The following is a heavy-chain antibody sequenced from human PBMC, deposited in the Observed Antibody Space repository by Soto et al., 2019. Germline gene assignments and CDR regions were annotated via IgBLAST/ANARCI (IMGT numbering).Heavy chain of an antibody. CDR1: GGSISSGHYY. Sequence: QVQLQESGPGLVKPSQTLSLTCTVSGGSISSGHYYWSWIRQPPGKGLEWIGYIYSSGSTYYNPSLRSRVTISVDTSKNQFSLKLSSVTAADTAMYYCARGALGSSSSWFAFWFDPWGQGTLVTVSS. D-gene: IGHD6-6*01. V-gene: IGHV4-30-4*01. CDR2: IYSSGST. CDR3: ARGALGSSSSWFAFWFDP. J-gene: IGHJ5*02.